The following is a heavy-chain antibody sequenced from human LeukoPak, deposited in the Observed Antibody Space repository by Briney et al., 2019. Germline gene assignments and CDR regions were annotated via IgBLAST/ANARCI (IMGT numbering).Heavy chain of an antibody. CDR3: ARVRGQIGSGSPSDAFDL. J-gene: IGHJ3*01. V-gene: IGHV1-2*02. CDR2: INPNSGGT. D-gene: IGHD3-10*01. CDR1: GYTFTGYY. Sequence: ASVKVSCKASGYTFTGYYMHWVRQAPGQGREWMGWINPNSGGTNYAQKFQGRVTMTRDTSISTAYMELSRLRSDDTAVYYCARVRGQIGSGSPSDAFDLWGQGTMVTVSS.